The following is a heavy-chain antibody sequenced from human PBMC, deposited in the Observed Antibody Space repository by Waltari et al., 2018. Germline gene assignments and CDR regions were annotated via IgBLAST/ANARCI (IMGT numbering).Heavy chain of an antibody. CDR1: GSTFIAYF. CDR3: APLPGGSGQTFDY. J-gene: IGHJ4*02. Sequence: EVQLVQSGAEVKKPGATVNISCKASGSTFIAYFMHWVQQAPGKGLEWVGRIEPEDGETVYAEKFQGRVTITADTSTDTSYLELSSLRSDDTAVYYCAPLPGGSGQTFDYWGQGTLLTVSS. D-gene: IGHD3-10*01. CDR2: IEPEDGET. V-gene: IGHV1-69-2*01.